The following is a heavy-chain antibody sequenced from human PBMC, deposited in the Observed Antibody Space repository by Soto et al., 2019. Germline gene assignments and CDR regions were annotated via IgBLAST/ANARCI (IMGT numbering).Heavy chain of an antibody. Sequence: GGSLRLSCAASGFTFSNYAMSWVRQAPGKGPEWVSGISVSGGRTYYADSVKGRITISRDNSKNTLYVQMNSLRGEDTAVYYCVRGTNCKTTSTCYRYFDFWGRGTLVTVSS. CDR3: VRGTNCKTTSTCYRYFDF. D-gene: IGHD2-2*01. V-gene: IGHV3-23*01. CDR1: GFTFSNYA. J-gene: IGHJ4*01. CDR2: ISVSGGRT.